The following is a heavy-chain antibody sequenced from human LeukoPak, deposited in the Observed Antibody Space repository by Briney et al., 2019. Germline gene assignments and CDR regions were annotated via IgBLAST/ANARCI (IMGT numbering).Heavy chain of an antibody. D-gene: IGHD6-19*01. J-gene: IGHJ4*02. V-gene: IGHV1-8*03. CDR1: GYTFTSYD. CDR2: MNPNSGNT. Sequence: ASVKVSCKASGYTFTSYDINWVRQATGQGLEWMGWMNPNSGNTGYAQKFQGRVAITRNTSISTAYMELSSLRSEDTAVYYCARGRRSGWYWDDFDYWGQGTLVTVSS. CDR3: ARGRRSGWYWDDFDY.